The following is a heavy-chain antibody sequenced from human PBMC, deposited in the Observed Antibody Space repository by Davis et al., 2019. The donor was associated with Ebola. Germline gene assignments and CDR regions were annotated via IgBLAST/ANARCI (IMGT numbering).Heavy chain of an antibody. CDR2: TNHSGST. V-gene: IGHV4-34*01. Sequence: MPSETLSPTCALYGGSFSGYYWSWIRQPPGKGLEWFGVTNHSGSTNYKPSLKSRVTISVDTSKNQFSLKLSSVYAADTAVYYCARGTGAYYYYGMDVWGQGTTVTVSS. J-gene: IGHJ6*02. CDR1: GGSFSGYY. D-gene: IGHD1-14*01. CDR3: ARGTGAYYYYGMDV.